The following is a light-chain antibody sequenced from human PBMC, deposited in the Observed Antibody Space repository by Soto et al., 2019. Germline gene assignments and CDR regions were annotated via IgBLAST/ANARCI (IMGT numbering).Light chain of an antibody. CDR2: GAS. V-gene: IGKV3-15*01. CDR3: QQYNNWPPYT. CDR1: QSVSRN. J-gene: IGKJ2*01. Sequence: ELVITQSPATLSLSPWELATLSCRASQSVSRNLAGYQQKPGQAPRHLIYGASTRATGIPARFSGSGSGTEVTLPISSLQSEDFAVYYCQQYNNWPPYTFGQGTKLEIK.